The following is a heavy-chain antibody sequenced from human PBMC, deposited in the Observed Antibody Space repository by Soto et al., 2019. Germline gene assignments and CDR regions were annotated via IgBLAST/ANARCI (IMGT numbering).Heavy chain of an antibody. J-gene: IGHJ4*02. CDR3: AKIGYYYGSGISWYFDY. V-gene: IGHV3-23*01. D-gene: IGHD3-10*01. Sequence: GSLRLSCAASGFTFSSYAMSWVRQAPGKGLEWVSAISGSGGSTYYADSVKGRFTISRDNSKNTLYLQMNSLRAEDTAVYYCAKIGYYYGSGISWYFDYWGQGTLVTVSS. CDR1: GFTFSSYA. CDR2: ISGSGGST.